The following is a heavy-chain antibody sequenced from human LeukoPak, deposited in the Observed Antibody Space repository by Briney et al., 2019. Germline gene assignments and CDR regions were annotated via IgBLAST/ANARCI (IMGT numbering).Heavy chain of an antibody. CDR2: INPSGGST. J-gene: IGHJ6*02. CDR3: ARDYYDSSGYYYYGMDV. CDR1: GYTFTSYY. V-gene: IGHV1-46*01. D-gene: IGHD3-22*01. Sequence: ASVKVSCKASGYTFTSYYMHWVRQAPGQGPEWMGIINPSGGSTSYAQKFQGRVTMTRDTSTSTVYMELSSLRSEDTAVYYCARDYYDSSGYYYYGMDVWGQGTTVTVSS.